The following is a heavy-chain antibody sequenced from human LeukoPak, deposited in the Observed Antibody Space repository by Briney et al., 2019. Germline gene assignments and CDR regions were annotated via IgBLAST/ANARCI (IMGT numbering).Heavy chain of an antibody. CDR3: ARHSGSYYKDAFVI. D-gene: IGHD1-26*01. CDR2: IYYSGRT. Sequence: SETLSLTCTASGGSISSSSYYWGRIRQAPGKGLEWFGSIYYSGRTYSNPFLRSLATISVNTSKNQFSLKLGSVNAADTAGYYCARHSGSYYKDAFVIWGQGAMVTVSS. V-gene: IGHV4-39*01. J-gene: IGHJ3*02. CDR1: GGSISSSSYY.